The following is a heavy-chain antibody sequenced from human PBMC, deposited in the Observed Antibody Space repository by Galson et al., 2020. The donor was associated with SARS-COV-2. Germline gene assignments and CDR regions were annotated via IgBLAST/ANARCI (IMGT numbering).Heavy chain of an antibody. Sequence: SDTLSLTCSVSGYSISNGYYWGWIRQSPGKGLERLGSIYHSGTTYYNPSLKSRVTISVDTSKNQFSLKVTSVTAADTAVYYCARAAWDVVVVSAARGMDVWGQGTTVTVSS. CDR1: GYSISNGYY. CDR2: IYHSGTT. V-gene: IGHV4-38-2*02. J-gene: IGHJ6*02. CDR3: ARAAWDVVVVSAARGMDV. D-gene: IGHD2-2*01.